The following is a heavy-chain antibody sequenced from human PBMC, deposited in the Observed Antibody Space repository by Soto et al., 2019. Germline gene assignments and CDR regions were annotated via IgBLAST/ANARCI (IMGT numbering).Heavy chain of an antibody. J-gene: IGHJ4*02. CDR1: GDSITAYY. CDR2: IYHAGNT. CDR3: ARRNDYFHH. V-gene: IGHV4-59*08. Sequence: QVQLQESGPGLVKDSETLSLTCSVSGDSITAYYWRWLRQSPGKGLAWIGYIYHAGNTNYNPSLRGRVTMSVDTARNRFSLKLKTVTAADTAIYYCARRNDYFHHGGQGTLVTVSS. D-gene: IGHD4-4*01.